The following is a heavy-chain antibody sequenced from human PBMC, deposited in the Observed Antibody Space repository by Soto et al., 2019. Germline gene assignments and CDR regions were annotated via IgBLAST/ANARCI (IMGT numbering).Heavy chain of an antibody. CDR1: GFTFGSYA. CDR3: AKGPRSTMIEVVILNWFDP. CDR2: TSGSGGST. D-gene: IGHD3-22*01. J-gene: IGHJ5*02. V-gene: IGHV3-23*01. Sequence: PGGSLRLSCAASGFTFGSYAMSWVRQAPGKGLEWVSTTSGSGGSTYYADSVKGRFTISRDNSKNTLYLQMNSLRAEDTAGYYCAKGPRSTMIEVVILNWFDPWGQGTLVTVSS.